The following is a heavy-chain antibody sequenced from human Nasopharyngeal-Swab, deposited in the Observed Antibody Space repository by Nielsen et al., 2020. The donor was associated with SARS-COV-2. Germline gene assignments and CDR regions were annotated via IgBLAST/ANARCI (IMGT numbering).Heavy chain of an antibody. V-gene: IGHV4-34*01. Sequence: SETLSLTCAVHVGSFSAYYWSWVRQPPGKGLEWIEEVDHTGRTNNNPSLQSRVTMSVDTSKNQFSLTLSSVTAADTAVYYCARGGYQLLLRSYYYGMDVWSQGTTVTVSS. J-gene: IGHJ6*02. CDR1: VGSFSAYY. D-gene: IGHD2-2*01. CDR2: VDHTGRT. CDR3: ARGGYQLLLRSYYYGMDV.